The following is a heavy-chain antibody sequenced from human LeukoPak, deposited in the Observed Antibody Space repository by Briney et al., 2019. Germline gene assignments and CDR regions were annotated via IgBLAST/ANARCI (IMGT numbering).Heavy chain of an antibody. CDR2: IYTSGST. J-gene: IGHJ4*02. CDR1: GGSISSYY. D-gene: IGHD5-24*01. Sequence: SETLSLTCTFSGGSISSYYWSWIRQPAGKGLEWIGRIYTSGSTNYNPSPKSRVTMSVDTSKNQFSLKLSSVTAADTAVYYCARGHDTINFDYWGQGTLVTVSS. V-gene: IGHV4-4*07. CDR3: ARGHDTINFDY.